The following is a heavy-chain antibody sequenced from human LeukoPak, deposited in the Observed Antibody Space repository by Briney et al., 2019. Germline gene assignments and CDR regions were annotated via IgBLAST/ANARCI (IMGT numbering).Heavy chain of an antibody. D-gene: IGHD2-15*01. CDR2: ISCSGSTI. Sequence: PGGSLRLSCAASGFTFSSYEMNWVRQAPGKGLEWVSYISCSGSTIYYADSVKGRFTISRDNAKNSLYLQMNSLRAEDTAVYYCAKFAQRYCSGGSCHPFDYWGQGTLVTVSS. J-gene: IGHJ4*02. CDR1: GFTFSSYE. V-gene: IGHV3-48*03. CDR3: AKFAQRYCSGGSCHPFDY.